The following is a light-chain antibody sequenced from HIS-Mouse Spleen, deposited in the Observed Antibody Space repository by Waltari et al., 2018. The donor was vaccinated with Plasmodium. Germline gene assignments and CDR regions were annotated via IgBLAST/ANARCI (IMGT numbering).Light chain of an antibody. V-gene: IGLV3-1*01. CDR2: QDS. CDR3: QAWDSSTVV. J-gene: IGLJ2*01. CDR1: KLGEKY. Sequence: SYELTQPPSVSVSPGQTASITCSGDKLGEKYACWYQQKPGQSPVLVIYQDSKRPSGIPELFSGPNSGNTATLTISGTQAMDEADYYCQAWDSSTVVFGGGTKLTVL.